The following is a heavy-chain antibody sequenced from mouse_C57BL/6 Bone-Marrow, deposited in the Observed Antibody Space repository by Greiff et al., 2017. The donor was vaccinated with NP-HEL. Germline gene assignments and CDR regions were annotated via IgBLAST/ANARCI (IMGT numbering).Heavy chain of an antibody. V-gene: IGHV1-81*01. D-gene: IGHD4-1*01. CDR1: GYTFTSYG. Sequence: QVQLQQSGAELARPGASVKLSCKASGYTFTSYGISWVKQRTGQGLEWIGEIHPRSGNTYYNEKFKGKATLTADKSSSTAYMELRSLTSEDSAVYFCARPPLTAAWFAYWGQGTLVTVSA. CDR2: IHPRSGNT. J-gene: IGHJ3*01. CDR3: ARPPLTAAWFAY.